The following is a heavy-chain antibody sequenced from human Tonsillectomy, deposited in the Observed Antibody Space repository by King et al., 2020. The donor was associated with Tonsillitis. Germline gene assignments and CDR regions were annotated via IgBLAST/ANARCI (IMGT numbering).Heavy chain of an antibody. CDR2: IYTSGST. CDR3: ARGDLGGGWYYFDY. CDR1: GGSISSYY. V-gene: IGHV4-4*07. D-gene: IGHD6-19*01. Sequence: QLQESGPGLVKPSETLSLTCTVSGGSISSYYWSWLRQPAGKGLEWIGRIYTSGSTNYNPSLKSRVTMSVDTSKNQFSLKLSSVTAADTAVYYCARGDLGGGWYYFDYWGQGTLVTVSS. J-gene: IGHJ4*02.